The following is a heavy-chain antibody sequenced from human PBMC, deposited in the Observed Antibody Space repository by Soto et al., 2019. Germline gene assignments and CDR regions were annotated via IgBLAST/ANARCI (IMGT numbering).Heavy chain of an antibody. D-gene: IGHD1-20*01. Sequence: GGSLRLSCAASGFTFLLYAMIWVRQAPGKGLEWVSAISGSGGSTYYAASVKGRFPLSRYNSTTTLSLQMNSLRAEDTAVYYCAKWAITDAFDIWGQGTMVTVSS. CDR1: GFTFLLYA. V-gene: IGHV3-23*01. CDR3: AKWAITDAFDI. CDR2: ISGSGGST. J-gene: IGHJ3*02.